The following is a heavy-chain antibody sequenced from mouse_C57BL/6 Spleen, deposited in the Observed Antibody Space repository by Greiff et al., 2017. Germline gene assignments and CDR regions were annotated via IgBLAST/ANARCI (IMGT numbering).Heavy chain of an antibody. D-gene: IGHD2-10*02. V-gene: IGHV1-80*01. CDR1: GYAFTSYW. J-gene: IGHJ1*03. CDR2: IYPGDGDT. Sequence: VQLQQSGAELVKPGASVKISCKASGYAFTSYWMDWVKQRPGKGLEWIGQIYPGDGDTNYNEKFKGKATVTGDKSSSTAYMQLSSLTSEDSAVYFCAREGMVKWYFDVWGTGTTVTVSS. CDR3: AREGMVKWYFDV.